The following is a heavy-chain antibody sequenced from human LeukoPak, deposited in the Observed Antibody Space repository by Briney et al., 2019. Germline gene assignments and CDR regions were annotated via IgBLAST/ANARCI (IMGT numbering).Heavy chain of an antibody. CDR2: ISWNSGSI. D-gene: IGHD2-8*02. Sequence: QAGGSLRLSCAASGFTFDDYAMHWVRQAPGKGLEWVSGISWNSGSIGYADSVKGRFTIPRDNAKNSVYLQMNSLRAEDTALYYCAGAILWGQGTLVTVSS. CDR3: AGAIL. J-gene: IGHJ4*02. CDR1: GFTFDDYA. V-gene: IGHV3-9*01.